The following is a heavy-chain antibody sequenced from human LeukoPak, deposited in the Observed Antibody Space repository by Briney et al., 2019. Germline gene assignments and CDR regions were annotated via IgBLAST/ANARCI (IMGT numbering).Heavy chain of an antibody. Sequence: ASVKVSCKASGYTFTGYYMHWVRQAPGQGLEWMGWINPNSGGTNYAQKFQGRVTMTRDTSISTAYMELSRLRSDDTAVYYCAREALWFGAKGDYWGQGTLVTVSS. CDR1: GYTFTGYY. CDR3: AREALWFGAKGDY. J-gene: IGHJ4*02. CDR2: INPNSGGT. V-gene: IGHV1-2*02. D-gene: IGHD3-10*01.